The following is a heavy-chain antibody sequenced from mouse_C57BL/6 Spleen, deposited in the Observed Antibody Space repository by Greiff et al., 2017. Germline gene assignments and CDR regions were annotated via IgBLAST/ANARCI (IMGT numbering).Heavy chain of an antibody. CDR3: ATSYYDYPWFAY. CDR1: GYTFTSYW. CDR2: IYPGSGST. Sequence: VKLQQPGAELVKPGASVKMSCKASGYTFTSYWITWVKQRPGQGLEWIGDIYPGSGSTNYNEKFKSKATLTVDTSSSTAYMQLSSLTSEDSAVYYCATSYYDYPWFAYWGQGTLVTVSA. D-gene: IGHD2-4*01. V-gene: IGHV1-55*01. J-gene: IGHJ3*01.